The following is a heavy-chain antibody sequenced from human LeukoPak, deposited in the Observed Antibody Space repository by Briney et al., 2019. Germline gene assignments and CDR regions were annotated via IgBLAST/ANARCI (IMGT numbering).Heavy chain of an antibody. CDR2: IKSKADGGTT. Sequence: GGSLRLSCAASGFTFSDYYMSWTRQAPGKGLEWVGRIKSKADGGTTDYAAPVKGRFTISRDDSRNTLYLQMNSLRAEDTAVYYCARDPYSGSYGNYYYYFMDVWGKGTTVTISS. CDR3: ARDPYSGSYGNYYYYFMDV. CDR1: GFTFSDYY. D-gene: IGHD1-26*01. J-gene: IGHJ6*03. V-gene: IGHV3-15*01.